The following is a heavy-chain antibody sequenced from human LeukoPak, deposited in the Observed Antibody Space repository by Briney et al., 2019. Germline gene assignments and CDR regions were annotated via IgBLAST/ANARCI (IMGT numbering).Heavy chain of an antibody. CDR2: IYYRGAT. V-gene: IGHV4-59*12. J-gene: IGHJ2*01. Sequence: PSEPLSLTCTVSGGSISSYYWTWIRQPPGKGLEWIGYIYYRGATNYKPSLKSRVTISLDTSKNQISLKLSSVTAADTAVYFCARDKGPYWYFDLWGRGTLVTVSS. CDR1: GGSISSYY. CDR3: ARDKGPYWYFDL.